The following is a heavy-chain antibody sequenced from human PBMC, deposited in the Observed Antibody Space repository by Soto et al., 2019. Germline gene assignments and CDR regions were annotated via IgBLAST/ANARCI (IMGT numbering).Heavy chain of an antibody. J-gene: IGHJ6*02. CDR2: IYYSGST. Sequence: PSETLSLTCTVSGGYVSSGSYYWSWIRQPPGKGLEWIGYIYYSGSTNYNPSLKSRVTISVDTSKNQFSLKLSSVTAADTAVYYCARTPGFWSGYPHYYYGMDVWGQGTTVTVSS. CDR3: ARTPGFWSGYPHYYYGMDV. CDR1: GGYVSSGSYY. D-gene: IGHD3-3*01. V-gene: IGHV4-61*01.